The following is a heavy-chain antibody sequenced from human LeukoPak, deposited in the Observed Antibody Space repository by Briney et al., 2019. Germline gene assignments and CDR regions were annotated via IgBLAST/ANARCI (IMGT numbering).Heavy chain of an antibody. Sequence: SVKVSCKASGGTFSSYAISWVRQAPGQGLEWMGGIIPIFGTANYAQKFQGRVTITADESTSTAYMELSSLRSEDTAVYYCARGGGSVSGALFDYWGQGTLVTVSS. D-gene: IGHD2-15*01. CDR3: ARGGGSVSGALFDY. CDR1: GGTFSSYA. V-gene: IGHV1-69*01. J-gene: IGHJ4*02. CDR2: IIPIFGTA.